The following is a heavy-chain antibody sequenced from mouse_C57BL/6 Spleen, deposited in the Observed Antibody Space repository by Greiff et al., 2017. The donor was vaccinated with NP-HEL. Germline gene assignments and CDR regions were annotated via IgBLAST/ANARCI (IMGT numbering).Heavy chain of an antibody. CDR2: IDPSDSYT. V-gene: IGHV1-59*01. J-gene: IGHJ4*01. CDR3: ARGARGAMDY. Sequence: QVQLQQPGAELVRPGTSVKLSCKASGYTFTSYWMHWVKQRPGQGLEWIGVIDPSDSYTTYNQKFKGKATLTVDTSSSTAYMQLSSLTSEDSAVYYCARGARGAMDYWGQGTSVTVSS. CDR1: GYTFTSYW.